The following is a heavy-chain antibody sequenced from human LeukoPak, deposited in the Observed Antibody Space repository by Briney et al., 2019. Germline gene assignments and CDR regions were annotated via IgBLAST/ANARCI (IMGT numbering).Heavy chain of an antibody. D-gene: IGHD4-23*01. CDR1: GYSISSGFY. V-gene: IGHV4-38-2*01. CDR2: INHSGST. Sequence: SETLSLTCAVSGYSISSGFYWGWIRQPPGKGLEWIGSINHSGSTYYNPPLKSRVTISIDTSKNHFSLNLSSVTAADTAMYYCARGGNLAFWGQGTLVTVSS. CDR3: ARGGNLAF. J-gene: IGHJ4*02.